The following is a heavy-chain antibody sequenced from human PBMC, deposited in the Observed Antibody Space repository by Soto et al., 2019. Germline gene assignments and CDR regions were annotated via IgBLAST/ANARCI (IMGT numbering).Heavy chain of an antibody. J-gene: IGHJ5*02. V-gene: IGHV1-18*01. CDR2: IIPIYGNT. D-gene: IGHD3-10*01. Sequence: ASVKVSCKASGGTFSTYAISWVRQAPGQGLEWMGGIIPIYGNTNHAQKLQGRVTITTDTSTSTAYMELRSLRSDDTAVYYCARGVGSGTYYNQYNWFDPWGQGTLVTVSS. CDR1: GGTFSTYA. CDR3: ARGVGSGTYYNQYNWFDP.